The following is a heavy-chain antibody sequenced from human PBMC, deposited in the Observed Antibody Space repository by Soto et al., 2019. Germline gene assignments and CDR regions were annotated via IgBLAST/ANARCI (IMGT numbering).Heavy chain of an antibody. CDR3: ARGGCSSNSCSPLYGMDV. Sequence: PSQTLSLTCAISGDSVSSNSAAWNWIRQSPSRGLEWLGRTYYRSKWYNDYAVSVKSRITINPDTSKNQFSLQLNSVTPEDTAVYYCARGGCSSNSCSPLYGMDVWGQGTTVTVSS. CDR1: GDSVSSNSAA. J-gene: IGHJ6*02. CDR2: TYYRSKWYN. D-gene: IGHD2-2*01. V-gene: IGHV6-1*01.